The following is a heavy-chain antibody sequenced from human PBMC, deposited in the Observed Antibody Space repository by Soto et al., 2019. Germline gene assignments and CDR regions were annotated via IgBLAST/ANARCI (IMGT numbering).Heavy chain of an antibody. J-gene: IGHJ4*02. CDR3: GRARGKFIAVSRGDY. V-gene: IGHV1-3*01. CDR1: GYTFTSSA. CDR2: INAGNGHT. Sequence: ASVKVSCKASGYTFTSSAMHWVRQAPGQRLEWMGWINAGNGHTNYSQKFQGRVTITRDPSAGTAYIELSSLRSDATAVSYCGRARGKFIAVSRGDYWRQGTLVTV. D-gene: IGHD6-19*01.